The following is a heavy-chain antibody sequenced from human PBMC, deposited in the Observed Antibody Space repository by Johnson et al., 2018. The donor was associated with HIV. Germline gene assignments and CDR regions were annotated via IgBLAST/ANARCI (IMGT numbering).Heavy chain of an antibody. CDR1: GFTFDAYT. CDR3: AKAQGSLPVEIYALDI. Sequence: VQLLESGGVVAQIGGSLRLSCAASGFTFDAYTMYWVRQPPGKGLEWVSLIGWDGGSRYYGDSVKGRFTISRYNSKNSLYLQMNSLRTEDTALYYCAKAQGSLPVEIYALDIWGQGTMVTVSS. D-gene: IGHD1-26*01. J-gene: IGHJ3*02. CDR2: IGWDGGSR. V-gene: IGHV3-43*01.